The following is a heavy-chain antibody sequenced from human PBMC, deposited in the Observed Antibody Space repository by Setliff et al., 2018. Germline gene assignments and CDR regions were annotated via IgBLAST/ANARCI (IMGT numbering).Heavy chain of an antibody. CDR1: GFTFSSYA. V-gene: IGHV3-30-3*01. CDR3: ARPGLPLRYYYGMDV. CDR2: ISFDGNNK. Sequence: GGSLRPSCTASGFTFSSYALHWVRQAPGKGLEWVAVISFDGNNKYYGDSVKGRFTISRDNSKNTQYLQMNSLKPEDTAVYYCARPGLPLRYYYGMDVWGQGTTVTVSS. J-gene: IGHJ6*02.